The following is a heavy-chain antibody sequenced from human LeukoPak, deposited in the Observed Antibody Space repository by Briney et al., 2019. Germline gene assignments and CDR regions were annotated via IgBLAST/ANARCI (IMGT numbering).Heavy chain of an antibody. V-gene: IGHV1-2*06. D-gene: IGHD3-3*01. CDR1: GYTFTGHY. Sequence: ASVKVSCKASGYTFTGHYIHWVRQAPGQGLEWMGRINPNSGGTNYAQKFQGRVTMTRDTSISTAYMELSRLRSDDTAVYYCARGPRGIFGVVIRYYFDYWGQGTLVTVSS. CDR3: ARGPRGIFGVVIRYYFDY. J-gene: IGHJ4*02. CDR2: INPNSGGT.